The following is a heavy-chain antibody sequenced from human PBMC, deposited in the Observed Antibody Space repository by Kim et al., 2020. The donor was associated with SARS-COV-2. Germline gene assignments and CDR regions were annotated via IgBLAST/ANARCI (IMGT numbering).Heavy chain of an antibody. CDR3: ARDPTANDYGDYGFDP. D-gene: IGHD4-17*01. J-gene: IGHJ5*02. V-gene: IGHV1-18*01. Sequence: KLQGRVTMTTDTSTSTAYMELRSLRSDDTAVYYCARDPTANDYGDYGFDPWGQGTLVTVSS.